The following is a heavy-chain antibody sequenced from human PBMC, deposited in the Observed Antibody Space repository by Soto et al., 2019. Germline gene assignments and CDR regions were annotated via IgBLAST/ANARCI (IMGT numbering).Heavy chain of an antibody. D-gene: IGHD4-17*01. CDR3: ARLRSTVTTPGNYYYYYYMDV. J-gene: IGHJ6*03. V-gene: IGHV4-39*01. CDR2: IYYSGST. CDR1: GGSISSSSYY. Sequence: SETLSLTCTVSGGSISSSSYYWGWIRQPPGKGLEWIGSIYYSGSTYYNPSLKSRVTISVDTSKNQFSLKLSSVTAADTAVYYCARLRSTVTTPGNYYYYYYMDVWGKGPTVTVSS.